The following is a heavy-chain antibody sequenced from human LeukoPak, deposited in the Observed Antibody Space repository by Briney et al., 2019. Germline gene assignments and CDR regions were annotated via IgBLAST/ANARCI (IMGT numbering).Heavy chain of an antibody. CDR1: GFTFSSYG. CDR3: ARDGNYCSSTSCYRAPHYYYGMDV. D-gene: IGHD2-2*02. V-gene: IGHV3-33*01. Sequence: GRSLRLSCAASGFTFSSYGMHWVRQAPSKGLEWVAVIWYDGSNKYYADSVKGRFTISRDNSKNTLYLQMNSLRAEDTAVYYCARDGNYCSSTSCYRAPHYYYGMDVWGQGTTVTVSS. CDR2: IWYDGSNK. J-gene: IGHJ6*02.